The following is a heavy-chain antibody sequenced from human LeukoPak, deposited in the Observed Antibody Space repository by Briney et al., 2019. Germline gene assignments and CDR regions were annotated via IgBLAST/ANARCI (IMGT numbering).Heavy chain of an antibody. J-gene: IGHJ4*02. CDR1: GGSLSSYY. CDR2: IYISGNT. Sequence: PSETLSLTCTVSGGSLSSYYWTWIRQSAGKGLEWIGRIYISGNTIYNPSLRSRVTLSVDTSKNQFSLKLISVTAADTAVYYCARGDYSSSWYRFDYWGQGTLVTVSS. CDR3: ARGDYSSSWYRFDY. V-gene: IGHV4-4*07. D-gene: IGHD6-13*01.